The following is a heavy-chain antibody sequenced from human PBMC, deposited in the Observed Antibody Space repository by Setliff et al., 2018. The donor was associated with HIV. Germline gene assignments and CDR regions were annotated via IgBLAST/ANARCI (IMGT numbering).Heavy chain of an antibody. J-gene: IGHJ4*02. CDR1: GASISSGSFY. CDR2: IYSSGST. Sequence: LSLTCTVSGASISSGSFYWSWIRQPAGKGLEWVGHIYSSGSTYSNPSLKSRVTISIDTSKNQFSLKLTSVTAADTAVYYCARGARHFFDYWGQGTLVTVSS. D-gene: IGHD3-3*02. V-gene: IGHV4-61*09. CDR3: ARGARHFFDY.